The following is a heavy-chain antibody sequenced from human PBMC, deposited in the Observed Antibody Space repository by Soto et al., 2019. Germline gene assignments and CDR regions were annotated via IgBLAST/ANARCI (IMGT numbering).Heavy chain of an antibody. Sequence: ASVKVSCKASGYTFTTYGINWVRQAPGQGLEWMGWISGSTGSAEYAQKFRGRLTITTDTSTTTAYMEVRNLRSDDTAVYYCARGVSIDYNWFDPWGQGTLVTVSS. D-gene: IGHD3-9*01. CDR3: ARGVSIDYNWFDP. J-gene: IGHJ5*02. CDR1: GYTFTTYG. V-gene: IGHV1-18*01. CDR2: ISGSTGSA.